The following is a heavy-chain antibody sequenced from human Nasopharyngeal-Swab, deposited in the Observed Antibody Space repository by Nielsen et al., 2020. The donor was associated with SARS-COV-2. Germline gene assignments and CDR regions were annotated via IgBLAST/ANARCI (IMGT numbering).Heavy chain of an antibody. Sequence: ASVKVSCKASAYTFTGYYIYWVRQAPGQDLEWMGWIHPNSGGTTSAQKFQGRVTLTRDRSITTAYMEVSRLTSDDTAVHYCATLKSPYYAFDYWGQGTLVTVSS. CDR3: ATLKSPYYAFDY. CDR2: IHPNSGGT. V-gene: IGHV1-2*02. J-gene: IGHJ4*02. CDR1: AYTFTGYY. D-gene: IGHD3-3*01.